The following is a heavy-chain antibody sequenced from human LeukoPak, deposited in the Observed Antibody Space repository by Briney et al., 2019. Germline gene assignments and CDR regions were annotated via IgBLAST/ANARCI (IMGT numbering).Heavy chain of an antibody. CDR3: AKSSPFLRFGGKPLYYFDY. CDR1: GFTFSSYA. CDR2: ISGSGGST. V-gene: IGHV3-23*01. Sequence: GGSLRLSCAASGFTFSSYAMSWVRQAPGKGLEWVSAISGSGGSTYYADSVKGRFTISRDNSKNTLYLQMNSLRAEDTAVYYCAKSSPFLRFGGKPLYYFDYWGQGTLVTVSS. J-gene: IGHJ4*02. D-gene: IGHD3-10*01.